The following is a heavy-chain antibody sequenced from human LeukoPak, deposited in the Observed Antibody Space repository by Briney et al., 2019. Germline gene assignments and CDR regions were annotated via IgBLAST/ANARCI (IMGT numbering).Heavy chain of an antibody. CDR2: IKQDGSEK. CDR3: ASLDPVNDY. J-gene: IGHJ4*02. V-gene: IGHV3-7*01. CDR1: GFTSSSYW. D-gene: IGHD3/OR15-3a*01. Sequence: GGSLRLSCAASGFTSSSYWMSWVRQAPGKGLEWVANIKQDGSEKYYVDSVKGRFTISRDNAKNSLYLQMNSLRAEDTAVYYCASLDPVNDYWGQGTLVTVSS.